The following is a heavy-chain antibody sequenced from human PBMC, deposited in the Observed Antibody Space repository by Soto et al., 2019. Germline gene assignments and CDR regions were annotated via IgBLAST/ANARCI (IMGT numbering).Heavy chain of an antibody. J-gene: IGHJ4*02. CDR1: GFTFSNYW. Sequence: EVQVVESGGGLVQPGESLRLACAASGFTFSNYWMHWVRQGPGKGLVWVSHINTDGTTTTYADSVMGRFTMSRDNAKNTVYLQMNSLGPEDTAVYYCARGGLATGTIDYWGQGTLVTVSS. V-gene: IGHV3-74*01. CDR3: ARGGLATGTIDY. D-gene: IGHD1-1*01. CDR2: INTDGTTT.